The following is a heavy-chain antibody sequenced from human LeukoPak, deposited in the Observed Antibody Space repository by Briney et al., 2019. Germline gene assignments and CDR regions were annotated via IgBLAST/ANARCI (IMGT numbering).Heavy chain of an antibody. CDR3: ARERELLAGDDY. V-gene: IGHV3-21*01. Sequence: PGGSLRLSCAASGFTFSSYSMNWVRQAPGKGLEWVSSISSSSSYIYYADSVKGRFTISRDNAKNSLYLQMNSLRAEDTAVYYCARERELLAGDDYWGQGTLVTVSS. CDR1: GFTFSSYS. CDR2: ISSSSSYI. J-gene: IGHJ4*02. D-gene: IGHD1-26*01.